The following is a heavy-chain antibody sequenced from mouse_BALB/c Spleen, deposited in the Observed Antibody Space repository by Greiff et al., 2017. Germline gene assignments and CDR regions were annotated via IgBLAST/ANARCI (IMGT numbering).Heavy chain of an antibody. J-gene: IGHJ2*01. CDR1: GFTFSSYA. Sequence: EVKLMESGGGLVKPGGSLKLSCAASGFTFSSYAMSWVRQTPEKRLEWVASISSGGSTYYPDSVKGRFTISRDNARNILYLQMSSLRSEDTAMYYCARHGSSYFDYWGQGTTHSLL. V-gene: IGHV5-6-5*01. CDR3: ARHGSSYFDY. CDR2: ISSGGST. D-gene: IGHD1-1*01.